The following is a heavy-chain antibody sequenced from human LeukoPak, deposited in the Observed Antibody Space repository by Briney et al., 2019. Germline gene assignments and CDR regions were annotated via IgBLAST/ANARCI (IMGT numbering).Heavy chain of an antibody. Sequence: GESLKISCKGSGYSFTSYWSGWVRQMPGKGLEWMGIIYPGDSDTRYSPSFQGQVTISADKSISTAYLQWNSLKASDTAMYYCARPYYYDSSGSKSGAFDYWGQGTLVTVSS. CDR3: ARPYYYDSSGSKSGAFDY. J-gene: IGHJ4*02. V-gene: IGHV5-51*01. CDR1: GYSFTSYW. D-gene: IGHD3-22*01. CDR2: IYPGDSDT.